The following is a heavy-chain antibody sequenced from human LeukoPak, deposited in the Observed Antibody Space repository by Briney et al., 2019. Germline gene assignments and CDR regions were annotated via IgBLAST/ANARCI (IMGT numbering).Heavy chain of an antibody. Sequence: GGSLRLSCAASGFNFGSYAMHWVRQAPDKGLQWVAVIWYDGSNKYYADSVKGRFIISRDNSKSTVFLQVNSLRIEDTGVYYCARGAHYGGNSPDYWGQGTLVTVSS. CDR3: ARGAHYGGNSPDY. V-gene: IGHV3-30*04. CDR2: IWYDGSNK. D-gene: IGHD4-23*01. CDR1: GFNFGSYA. J-gene: IGHJ4*02.